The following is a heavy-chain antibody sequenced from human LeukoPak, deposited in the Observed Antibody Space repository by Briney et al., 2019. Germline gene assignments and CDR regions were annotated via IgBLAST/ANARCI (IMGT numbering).Heavy chain of an antibody. CDR2: IKQDGSEK. CDR3: ARGVWAPFDY. CDR1: GFSLSNYW. Sequence: GGSLRLSCAASGFSLSNYWMNWVRQAPGKGLEWVANIKQDGSEKNYVDSVRGRFTISRDNAKNSLILQMNTLRDEDTAVYYCARGVWAPFDYWGQGTLVTVPS. J-gene: IGHJ4*02. V-gene: IGHV3-7*01. D-gene: IGHD7-27*01.